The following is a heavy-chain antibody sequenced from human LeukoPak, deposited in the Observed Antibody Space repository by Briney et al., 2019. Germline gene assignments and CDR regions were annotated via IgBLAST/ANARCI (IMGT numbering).Heavy chain of an antibody. J-gene: IGHJ4*02. CDR1: GFTFDDYA. D-gene: IGHD3-16*02. Sequence: PGGSLRLSCAASGFTFDDYAMRWVRQAPGKGLEWVSLISGDGGSTYYADSVKGRFTISRDNCKNSLYLQMNSLRTEDTALYYCAKDTPSMITFGGVIADTPDWGQGTLVTVSS. CDR2: ISGDGGST. CDR3: AKDTPSMITFGGVIADTPD. V-gene: IGHV3-43*02.